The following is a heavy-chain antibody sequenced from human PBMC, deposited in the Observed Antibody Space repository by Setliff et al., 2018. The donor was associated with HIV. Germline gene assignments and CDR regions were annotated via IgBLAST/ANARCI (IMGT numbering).Heavy chain of an antibody. CDR1: GYTFTSYY. V-gene: IGHV1-46*03. Sequence: ASVKVSCKASGYTFTSYYMHWVRQAPGQGLEWMGIINPSSGSTTYAQKFQGRVTMTRDTSTSTAYMELSSQRSEDIDVYYCVGDYWGQGTLVTVS. J-gene: IGHJ4*02. CDR2: INPSSGST. CDR3: VGDY.